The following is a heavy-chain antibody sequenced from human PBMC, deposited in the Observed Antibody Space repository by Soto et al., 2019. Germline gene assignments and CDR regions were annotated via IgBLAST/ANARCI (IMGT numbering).Heavy chain of an antibody. CDR2: INPNSGDT. V-gene: IGHV1-2*02. CDR3: ARARTNYYNTSDYDF. J-gene: IGHJ4*02. CDR1: GYTFIGYY. D-gene: IGHD3-22*01. Sequence: ASVKVSCKASGYTFIGYYMHWVRQAPRQGLEWMGWINPNSGDTNYAQKFQGRVTMTRDTSISIAYTELSRLRFDDTAVYYCARARTNYYNTSDYDFWGQGTLVTVSS.